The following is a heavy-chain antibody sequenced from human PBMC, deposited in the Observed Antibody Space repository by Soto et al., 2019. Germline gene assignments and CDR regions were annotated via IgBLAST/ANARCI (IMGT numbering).Heavy chain of an antibody. CDR2: ISAYNGNT. J-gene: IGHJ4*02. CDR1: GYTFTSYG. Sequence: ASVKVSCKASGYTFTSYGISWVQQAPGQGLEWMGWISAYNGNTNYAQKLQGRVTMTTDTSTSTAYMELRSLRSDDTAVYYCARDRRYSSSYTLDYWGQGTLVTVSS. CDR3: ARDRRYSSSYTLDY. D-gene: IGHD6-6*01. V-gene: IGHV1-18*04.